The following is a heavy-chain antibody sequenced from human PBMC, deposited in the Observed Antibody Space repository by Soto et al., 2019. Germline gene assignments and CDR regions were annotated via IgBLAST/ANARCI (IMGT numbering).Heavy chain of an antibody. Sequence: GGSLRLSCAASGFTFSSYAMIWVRQAPGKGLEWVSAISGSGGSTYYADSVKGRFTISRDNSKNTLYLQMNSLRAEDTAVYYCAKAGWNQGYYYYGMDVWGQGTTVTVSS. J-gene: IGHJ6*02. CDR2: ISGSGGST. CDR1: GFTFSSYA. D-gene: IGHD1-1*01. V-gene: IGHV3-23*01. CDR3: AKAGWNQGYYYYGMDV.